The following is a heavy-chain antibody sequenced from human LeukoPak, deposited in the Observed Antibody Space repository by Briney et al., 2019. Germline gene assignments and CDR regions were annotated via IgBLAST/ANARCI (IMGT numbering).Heavy chain of an antibody. V-gene: IGHV3-48*01. Sequence: PGGSLRLSCAASGFIFSSYNMNWVRQAPGKGLEWVSYISSSSSTIYYADSVKGRFTISRDNAKNSLYLQMNSLRAEDTAVYYCARAKPKNMVRGLIMRRESRYYFDYWGQGTLVTVSS. CDR1: GFIFSSYN. J-gene: IGHJ4*02. CDR3: ARAKPKNMVRGLIMRRESRYYFDY. CDR2: ISSSSSTI. D-gene: IGHD3-10*01.